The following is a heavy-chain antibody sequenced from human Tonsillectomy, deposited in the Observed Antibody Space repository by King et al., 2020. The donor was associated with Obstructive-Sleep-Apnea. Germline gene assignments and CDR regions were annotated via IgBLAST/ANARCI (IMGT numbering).Heavy chain of an antibody. CDR1: GFTFSNYD. D-gene: IGHD6-13*01. J-gene: IGHJ4*02. CDR3: VRDLPVAAGDV. V-gene: IGHV3-30*02. Sequence: VQLVESGGGVVQPGGSLSLSCAASGFTFSNYDMNWVRQAPGKGLDWVAFIRYDGSYKYYADSVKGRFTISRDNSKTTLYLQINSLRVEETAVYYCVRDLPVAAGDVWGQGPLVTVSS. CDR2: IRYDGSYK.